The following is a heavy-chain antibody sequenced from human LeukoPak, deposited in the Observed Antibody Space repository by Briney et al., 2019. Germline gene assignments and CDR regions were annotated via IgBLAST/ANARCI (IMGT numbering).Heavy chain of an antibody. D-gene: IGHD3-22*01. CDR1: GFTFSSYA. CDR3: AKALDYYDSSGYYSPGYLVDY. CDR2: VCGSGGST. V-gene: IGHV3-23*01. J-gene: IGHJ4*02. Sequence: GGSLRLSCAASGFTFSSYAMSWVRQAPGKGLEWVSAVCGSGGSTYYADSVKGRLTISRDNSKNTLYLQMNSLRAEDTAVYYCAKALDYYDSSGYYSPGYLVDYWGQGTLVTVSS.